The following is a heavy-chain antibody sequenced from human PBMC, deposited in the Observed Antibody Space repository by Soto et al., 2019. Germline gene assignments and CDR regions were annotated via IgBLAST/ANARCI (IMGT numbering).Heavy chain of an antibody. CDR2: VYSSGTT. CDR3: ARDIGSYAYGEGY. CDR1: GGSTNSYW. Sequence: SETLSLTCSVSGGSTNSYWWSWIRQPAGKGLEWIGRVYSSGTTDYNPSLNSRATMSVETSKNQFSLKLGSVTAADTAVYYCARDIGSYAYGEGYWGQGIQVTVSS. J-gene: IGHJ4*02. V-gene: IGHV4-4*07. D-gene: IGHD3-10*01.